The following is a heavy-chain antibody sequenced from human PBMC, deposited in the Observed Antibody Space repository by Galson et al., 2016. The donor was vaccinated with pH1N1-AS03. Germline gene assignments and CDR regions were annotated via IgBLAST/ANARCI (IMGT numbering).Heavy chain of an antibody. D-gene: IGHD3-22*01. CDR3: ASQIYYDSSGSFEFFDH. V-gene: IGHV3-49*04. CDR1: GFSFGDCP. CDR2: IRSKAYGGTT. Sequence: SLRLSCAASGFSFGDCPMNWVRQAPGKGLEWVGFIRSKAYGGTTENAASVKGRFSISGDDPKNIAYLQMNSLKTEDTAMSYCASQIYYDSSGSFEFFDHWGQGTLVTVSS. J-gene: IGHJ4*02.